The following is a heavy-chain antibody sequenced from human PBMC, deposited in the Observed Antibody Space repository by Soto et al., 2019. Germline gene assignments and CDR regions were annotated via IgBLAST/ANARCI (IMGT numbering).Heavy chain of an antibody. V-gene: IGHV4-31*03. Sequence: SETLSLTCTVSGGSISSGGYYWSWIRQHPGKGLEWIGYIYYSGSTYYNPSLKSRVTISVDTSKNQFSLKLSSVTAADTAVYYCARADDSSGYYAAFDYWGQGTLVTVSS. D-gene: IGHD3-22*01. CDR3: ARADDSSGYYAAFDY. CDR2: IYYSGST. CDR1: GGSISSGGYY. J-gene: IGHJ4*02.